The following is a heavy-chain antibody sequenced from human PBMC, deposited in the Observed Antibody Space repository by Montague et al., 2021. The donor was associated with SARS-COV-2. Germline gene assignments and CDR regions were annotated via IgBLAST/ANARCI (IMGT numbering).Heavy chain of an antibody. CDR1: GDSITSDVSY. Sequence: TLSLTCTVSGDSITSDVSYWSWIRPPAGKGLEWIGRIYTTGSTNYNPSLKSRLTISLDTSKNQFSLKLSSVTAADTAVYYCARDDFRWDFDCWGQGTLVTVSP. V-gene: IGHV4-61*02. CDR2: IYTTGST. CDR3: ARDDFRWDFDC. J-gene: IGHJ4*02. D-gene: IGHD1-26*01.